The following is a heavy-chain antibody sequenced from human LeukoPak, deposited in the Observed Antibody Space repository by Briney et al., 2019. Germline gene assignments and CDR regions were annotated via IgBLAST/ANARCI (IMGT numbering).Heavy chain of an antibody. V-gene: IGHV3-49*03. CDR2: VRNEAYRGTA. D-gene: IGHD3-10*01. J-gene: IGHJ4*02. CDR1: VFTFGEYG. CDR3: TRRYGLIHGDFDY. Sequence: GGSLRLSCGASVFTFGEYGISWFREAPGKGREWVAFVRNEAYRGTAEYAASVRGRFVVSRDNSRSIAYLQMNSVATEDTAMYYCTRRYGLIHGDFDYWGQGALVTVSS.